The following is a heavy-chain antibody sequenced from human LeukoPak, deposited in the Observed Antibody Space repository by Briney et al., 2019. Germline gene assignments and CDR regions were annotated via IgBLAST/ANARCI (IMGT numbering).Heavy chain of an antibody. CDR3: ARASGFYTGIAADFDY. V-gene: IGHV1-69*13. Sequence: ASVKVSCKASGGTFSSYAISWVRQAPGQGLEWMGGIIPIFGTANYAQKFQGRVTITADESTSTAYMELSSLRSEDTAVYYCARASGFYTGIAADFDYWGQGTLVTVSS. J-gene: IGHJ4*02. D-gene: IGHD6-25*01. CDR1: GGTFSSYA. CDR2: IIPIFGTA.